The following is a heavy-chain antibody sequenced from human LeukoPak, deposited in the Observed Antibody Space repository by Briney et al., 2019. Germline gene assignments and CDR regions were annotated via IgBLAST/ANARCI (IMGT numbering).Heavy chain of an antibody. CDR1: GVTFRTYS. D-gene: IGHD3-10*01. CDR2: ISGSGTVI. J-gene: IGHJ4*02. Sequence: GGCRRLSCAAPGVTFRTYSMNWVREAPGKGLERGSYISGSGTVIYYADSVKGRFTISRDNAKNSLYLQMNSLRDEDTAIYYCARDMSLLWFGDPFDYWGQGTLVTVSS. CDR3: ARDMSLLWFGDPFDY. V-gene: IGHV3-48*02.